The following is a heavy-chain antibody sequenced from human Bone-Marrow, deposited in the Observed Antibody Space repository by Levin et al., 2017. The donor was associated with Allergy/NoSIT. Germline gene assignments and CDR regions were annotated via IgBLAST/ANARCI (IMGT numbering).Heavy chain of an antibody. CDR2: ISSSSSFT. CDR3: ARGGRGTSYYWQY. CDR1: GFTFSDYY. J-gene: IGHJ4*02. Sequence: GGSLRLSCAASGFTFSDYYMSWIRQPPGKGLEWVSYISSSSSFTNYAESVKGRFTISRDNAKNSLYLQMNSLRAEDTAVYFCARGGRGTSYYWQYWGQGTLVTVSP. V-gene: IGHV3-11*05. D-gene: IGHD4-11*01.